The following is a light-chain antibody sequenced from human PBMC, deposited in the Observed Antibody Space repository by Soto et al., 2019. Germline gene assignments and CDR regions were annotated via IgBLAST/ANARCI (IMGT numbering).Light chain of an antibody. CDR3: QQSHTFPIT. Sequence: DIQMTQSPSSVSASVGDSVTITCRASRVISSWLAWYQQKPGKAPNLLIYAASNLQSGVPSRFSATGPGTDFTLTINNLQPEDFATYYCQQSHTFPITFGQGTRLAIK. V-gene: IGKV1-12*01. CDR2: AAS. J-gene: IGKJ5*01. CDR1: RVISSW.